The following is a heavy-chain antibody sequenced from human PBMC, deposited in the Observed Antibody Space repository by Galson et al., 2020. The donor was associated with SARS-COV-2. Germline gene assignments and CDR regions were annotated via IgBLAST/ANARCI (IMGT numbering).Heavy chain of an antibody. V-gene: IGHV3-53*04. Sequence: GESLKISCAASGFTVSSNYMSWVRQAPGKGLEWVSVIYSGGSTYYADSVKGRFTISRHNSKNTLYLQMNSLRAEDTAVYYCASYYDSSGYYSVAFDIWGQVTMVTVSS. D-gene: IGHD3-22*01. CDR1: GFTVSSNY. J-gene: IGHJ3*02. CDR3: ASYYDSSGYYSVAFDI. CDR2: IYSGGST.